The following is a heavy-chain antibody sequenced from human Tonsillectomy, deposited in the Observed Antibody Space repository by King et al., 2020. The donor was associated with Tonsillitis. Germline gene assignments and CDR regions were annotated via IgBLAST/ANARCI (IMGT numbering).Heavy chain of an antibody. V-gene: IGHV3-7*03. CDR1: GFTFSYYW. D-gene: IGHD3-16*01. J-gene: IGHJ3*02. CDR3: ARDRTIGGASETFDI. CDR2: IKQDESQK. Sequence: VQLVESGGGLVQPGGSLRLSCAASGFTFSYYWMSWVRQAPGKGLEWVANIKQDESQKYYVDSVKGRFTISRDNANNSLNLHMNSLRAEDTAVYFCARDRTIGGASETFDIWGQGTVVTVSS.